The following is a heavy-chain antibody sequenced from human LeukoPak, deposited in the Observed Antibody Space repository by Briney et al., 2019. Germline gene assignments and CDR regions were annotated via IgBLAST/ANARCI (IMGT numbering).Heavy chain of an antibody. CDR2: IYPGDSDT. V-gene: IGHV5-51*01. CDR3: ARLHSSSSAYFDY. Sequence: GESLKISCKGSGYSFTTYWIAWVRQMPGKGLEWMGIIYPGDSDTRYSPSFQGQVTISADKSISTAYLQWSSLKASDTAMYYCARLHSSSSAYFDYWGQGTLVTVSS. J-gene: IGHJ4*02. CDR1: GYSFTTYW. D-gene: IGHD6-6*01.